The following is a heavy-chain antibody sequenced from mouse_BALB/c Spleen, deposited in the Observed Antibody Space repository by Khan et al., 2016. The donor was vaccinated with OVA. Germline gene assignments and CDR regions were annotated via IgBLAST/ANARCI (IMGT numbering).Heavy chain of an antibody. CDR2: IDPFNGGN. CDR1: GYSFTTYY. V-gene: IGHV1S135*01. J-gene: IGHJ3*01. CDR3: ARGTFDY. D-gene: IGHD3-3*01. Sequence: MQLQQSGPELMKPGASVKISCKASGYSFTTYYMHWVKQSHGKSLEWIGYIDPFNGGNDYNQKFKGKATLTVDKSSSTAYMHLSSLTSEDSAVYYWARGTFDYWGQGTLVTVSA.